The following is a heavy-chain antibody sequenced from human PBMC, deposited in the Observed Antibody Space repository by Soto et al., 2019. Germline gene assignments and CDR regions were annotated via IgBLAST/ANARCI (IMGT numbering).Heavy chain of an antibody. Sequence: GSLRLSCAASGFTFSSYAMSWVRQAPGKGLEWVSAFSYSGDSTYYADSVKGRFTISRDNSKNTLYLQMNGLRAEDTAVYYCAKDVLRFLEWSKTFDYWGQGTLVTVSS. CDR2: FSYSGDST. V-gene: IGHV3-23*01. D-gene: IGHD3-3*01. J-gene: IGHJ4*02. CDR1: GFTFSSYA. CDR3: AKDVLRFLEWSKTFDY.